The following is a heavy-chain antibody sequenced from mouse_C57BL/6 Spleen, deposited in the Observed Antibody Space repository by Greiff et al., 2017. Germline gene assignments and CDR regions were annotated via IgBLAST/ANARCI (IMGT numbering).Heavy chain of an antibody. V-gene: IGHV1-50*01. CDR1: GYTFTSYW. D-gene: IGHD2-12*01. J-gene: IGHJ1*03. CDR2: IDPSDSYT. CDR3: ANYYSRGYWYFDV. Sequence: QVHVKQSGAELVKPGASVKLSCKASGYTFTSYWMQWVKQRPGQGLEWIGEIDPSDSYTNYNQKFKGKATLTVDTSSSTAYMQLSSLTSEDSAVYYCANYYSRGYWYFDVWGTGTTVTVSS.